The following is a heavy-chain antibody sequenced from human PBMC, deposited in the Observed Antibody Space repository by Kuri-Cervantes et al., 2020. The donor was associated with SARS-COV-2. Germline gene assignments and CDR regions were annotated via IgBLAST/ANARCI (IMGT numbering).Heavy chain of an antibody. CDR2: ISGSGGST. V-gene: IGHV3-23*01. Sequence: GGSLRLSCAASGFTFSSYAMSWVRQAPGRGLGWVSAISGSGGSTYYADSVKGRFTISRDNSKNTLYLQMNSLRAEDTAVYYCAKERRYSYGYLDYWGQGTLVTVSS. CDR3: AKERRYSYGYLDY. D-gene: IGHD5-18*01. J-gene: IGHJ4*02. CDR1: GFTFSSYA.